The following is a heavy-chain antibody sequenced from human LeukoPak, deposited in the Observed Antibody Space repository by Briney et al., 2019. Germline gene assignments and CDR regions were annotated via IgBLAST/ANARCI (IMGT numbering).Heavy chain of an antibody. V-gene: IGHV3-7*01. J-gene: IGHJ4*02. CDR3: ARDRGNGFNSYFFDY. CDR1: GFTFSNFG. Sequence: PGGSLRLSCAASGFTFSNFGMNWVRQAPGKGLEWVANIKQDGSEKYSVDSVKGRFTISRDNAKNSLFLQMNSLRAEDTALYYCARDRGNGFNSYFFDYWGQGTLVTVSS. D-gene: IGHD5-24*01. CDR2: IKQDGSEK.